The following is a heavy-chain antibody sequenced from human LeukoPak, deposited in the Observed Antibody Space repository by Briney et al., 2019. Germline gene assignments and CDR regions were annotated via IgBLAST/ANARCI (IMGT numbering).Heavy chain of an antibody. J-gene: IGHJ6*02. CDR3: ARLAVPQWLVRSTYYYYGMDV. V-gene: IGHV4-4*07. Sequence: SETLSLTCTVSGGSISSYYWSWIRQPAGKGLEWIGRIYTSGSTNYNPSLKSRVTMSVDTSKNQFSLKLSSVTAADTAVYYCARLAVPQWLVRSTYYYYGMDVWGQGTTVTVSS. CDR1: GGSISSYY. D-gene: IGHD6-19*01. CDR2: IYTSGST.